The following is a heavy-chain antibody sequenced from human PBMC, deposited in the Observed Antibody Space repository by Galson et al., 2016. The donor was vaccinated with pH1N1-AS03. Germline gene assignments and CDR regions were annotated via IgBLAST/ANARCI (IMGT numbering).Heavy chain of an antibody. CDR1: GGSFSTYA. CDR2: IIPVFGTT. Sequence: SVKVSCKASGGSFSTYAITWVRQAPGQGLEWMGGIIPVFGTTSFAQKFQDRVSITADESTSTAFMELSSLRSEDTAVYYCATREEGGNYYYMDIWGKGTTVTVSS. D-gene: IGHD3-16*01. CDR3: ATREEGGNYYYMDI. J-gene: IGHJ6*03. V-gene: IGHV1-69*13.